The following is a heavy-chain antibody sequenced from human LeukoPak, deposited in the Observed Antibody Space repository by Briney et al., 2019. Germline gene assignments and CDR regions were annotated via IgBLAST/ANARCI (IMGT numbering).Heavy chain of an antibody. CDR1: GGTFSSYA. D-gene: IGHD4-17*01. V-gene: IGHV1-69*05. Sequence: ASVKVSCKASGGTFSSYAISWVRQAPGQGLEWMGGIIPIFGTANYAQKFQGRVTITTDESTSTAYMELSSLRSGDTAVYYCARGGTGYGDYVYYYYYMDVWGKGTTVTVSS. J-gene: IGHJ6*03. CDR2: IIPIFGTA. CDR3: ARGGTGYGDYVYYYYYMDV.